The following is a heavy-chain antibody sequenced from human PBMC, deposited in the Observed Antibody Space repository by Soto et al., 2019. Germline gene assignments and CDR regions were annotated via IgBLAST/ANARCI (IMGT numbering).Heavy chain of an antibody. V-gene: IGHV3-33*01. D-gene: IGHD6-19*01. CDR1: GFTFSSHG. CDR2: IWYDGSNK. J-gene: IGHJ4*02. Sequence: QVQLVESGGGVVQPGRSLRLSCAASGFTFSSHGMHWVRQAPGKGLEWVAVIWYDGSNKYYADSVKGRFTISRDNSKNTLYLQMNSLRAEDTAVYYCARDEGSGWYVFDYWGQGTLVTVSS. CDR3: ARDEGSGWYVFDY.